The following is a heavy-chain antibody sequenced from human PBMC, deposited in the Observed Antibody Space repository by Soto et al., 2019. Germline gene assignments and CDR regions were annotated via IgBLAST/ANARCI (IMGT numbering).Heavy chain of an antibody. V-gene: IGHV3-23*01. CDR2: ISGSGGST. J-gene: IGHJ4*02. Sequence: EVQLLESGGGLVQPGGSLRLSCVASGFTFSSYAMSWVRQAPGKGLEWVSAISGSGGSTYFADSVKGRFTISRDNSKNTRYLPMNSLRAADTAVYYCAKTPRHCSGGSCYAGYFDYWGQGTLVTVSS. D-gene: IGHD2-15*01. CDR1: GFTFSSYA. CDR3: AKTPRHCSGGSCYAGYFDY.